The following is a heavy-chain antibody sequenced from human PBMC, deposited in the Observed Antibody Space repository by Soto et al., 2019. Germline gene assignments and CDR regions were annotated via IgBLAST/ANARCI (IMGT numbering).Heavy chain of an antibody. D-gene: IGHD3-3*01. J-gene: IGHJ6*02. CDR1: GYTFTGYY. CDR2: INPNSGGT. V-gene: IGHV1-2*04. CDR3: ARDYLMTGDLDYDFWSGPRSGYYYYGMDV. Sequence: GASVKVSCKASGYTFTGYYMHWVRQAPGQGLEWMGWINPNSGGTNYAQKFQGWVTMTRDTSISTAYMELSRLRSDDTAVYYCARDYLMTGDLDYDFWSGPRSGYYYYGMDVWGQGTTVTVSS.